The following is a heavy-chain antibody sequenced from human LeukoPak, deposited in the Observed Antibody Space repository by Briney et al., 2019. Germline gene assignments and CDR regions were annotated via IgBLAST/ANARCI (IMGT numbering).Heavy chain of an antibody. J-gene: IGHJ1*01. V-gene: IGHV1-2*02. D-gene: IGHD1-26*01. CDR1: GYTFTNYH. CDR2: INPNSGGT. CDR3: ARAYSGSYYLDFQH. Sequence: ASVKVSCKASGYTFTNYHLHWVRQAPGQGLEWMGWINPNSGGTNYAQKFQGRVTMTRDTSISTAYMELSSLRSDDTAVYYCARAYSGSYYLDFQHWGQGTLVTVSS.